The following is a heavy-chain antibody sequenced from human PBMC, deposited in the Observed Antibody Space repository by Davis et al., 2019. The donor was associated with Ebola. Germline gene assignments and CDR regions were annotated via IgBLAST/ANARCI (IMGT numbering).Heavy chain of an antibody. CDR1: GASINSGAYS. D-gene: IGHD2-15*01. CDR2: IFHSGVT. CDR3: ARCGGTGDPKNVVVVGVFDN. Sequence: PSETLSLTCDVSGASINSGAYSWNWIRQPPGKGLEWIGYIFHSGVTDPNPSLRGRVSLSLDMSKNQFPLKLTSVTPADTAVYYCARCGGTGDPKNVVVVGVFDNWGQGTLVTVSS. V-gene: IGHV4-30-2*01. J-gene: IGHJ4*02.